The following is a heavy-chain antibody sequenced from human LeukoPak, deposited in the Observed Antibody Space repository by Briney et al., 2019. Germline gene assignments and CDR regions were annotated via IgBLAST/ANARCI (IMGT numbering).Heavy chain of an antibody. D-gene: IGHD6-19*01. Sequence: SETLSLTCTVSGGSISSYYWSWIRQPPGKGLEWIGYVYYSGSTNYNPSLKSRVTISVDTSKNQFSLKLSSVTAADTAVYYCARERYSSGWYSYGMDVWGQGTTVTVSS. CDR1: GGSISSYY. J-gene: IGHJ6*02. CDR2: VYYSGST. CDR3: ARERYSSGWYSYGMDV. V-gene: IGHV4-59*01.